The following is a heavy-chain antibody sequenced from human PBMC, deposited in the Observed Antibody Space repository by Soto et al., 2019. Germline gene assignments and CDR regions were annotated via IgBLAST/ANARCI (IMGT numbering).Heavy chain of an antibody. CDR3: ARSEATGLDY. CDR2: AHHSERT. Sequence: QVQLQESGPGLVKPSGTLSLTCTVSGGSMTSSNWWNWVRESPGKGLEWIGEAHHSERTNYNRSLKSRVTISVDKSKNHFSLKLSSVTAADTAVYYCARSEATGLDYWGQGTLVTVSS. CDR1: GGSMTSSNW. D-gene: IGHD1-26*01. J-gene: IGHJ4*02. V-gene: IGHV4-4*02.